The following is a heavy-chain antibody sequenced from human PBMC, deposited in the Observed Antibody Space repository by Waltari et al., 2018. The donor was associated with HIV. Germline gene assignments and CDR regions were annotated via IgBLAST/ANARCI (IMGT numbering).Heavy chain of an antibody. D-gene: IGHD6-19*01. CDR1: GYTFTSDG. CDR2: ISAYNGNT. V-gene: IGHV1-18*01. Sequence: QVQLVQSGAEVKKPAASVKVSCKAPGYTFTSDGTSWVGPAPGQGLGGMGWISAYNGNTHYAQKLQGRVTMTTDTSTSTAYMELRSLRSDDTAVYYCARGIPSSSGWSVSDYWGQGTLVTVSS. CDR3: ARGIPSSSGWSVSDY. J-gene: IGHJ4*02.